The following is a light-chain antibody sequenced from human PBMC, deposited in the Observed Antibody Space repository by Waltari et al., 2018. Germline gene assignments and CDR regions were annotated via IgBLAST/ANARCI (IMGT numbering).Light chain of an antibody. J-gene: IGLJ3*02. CDR1: ALSTKY. CDR3: LSPDSGGTYWV. V-gene: IGLV3-16*01. CDR2: KYI. Sequence: SHELTQPPSVPVSLGQMARISCPGDALSTKYVYWYQQKPGQSPALLIYKYIQRPSGTPERFSGSSSGTLVTLTISGVQAEDEADYYCLSPDSGGTYWVFGGGTKLTVL.